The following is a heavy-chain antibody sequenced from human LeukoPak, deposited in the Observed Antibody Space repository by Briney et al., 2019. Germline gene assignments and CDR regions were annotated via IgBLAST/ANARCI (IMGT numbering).Heavy chain of an antibody. CDR2: ISSSSSYI. V-gene: IGHV3-21*01. CDR3: AGDNVMITFGGVIAPYYFDY. D-gene: IGHD3-16*02. CDR1: GFTFSSYS. Sequence: GGSLRLSCAASGFTFSSYSMNWVRQAPGKGLEWVSSISSSSSYIYYADSVKGRFTISRDNAKNSLYLQMNSLRAEDTAVYYCAGDNVMITFGGVIAPYYFDYWGQGTLVTVSS. J-gene: IGHJ4*02.